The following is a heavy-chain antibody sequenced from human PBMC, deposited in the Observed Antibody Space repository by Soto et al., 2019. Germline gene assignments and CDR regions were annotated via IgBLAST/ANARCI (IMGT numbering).Heavy chain of an antibody. J-gene: IGHJ4*02. CDR1: GFTLSDHY. V-gene: IGHV3-72*01. D-gene: IGHD2-8*02. CDR3: VRGHWSFDY. Sequence: EVQLVESGGGLVQPGGSLRLYCAASGFTLSDHYMDWVRQAPGKGLEWVARSRNKDHSYSREYAASVKGRFTISRDDSKNSLYLQMSSLKADDTAVYYCVRGHWSFDYWGQGTVVTVSS. CDR2: SRNKDHSYSR.